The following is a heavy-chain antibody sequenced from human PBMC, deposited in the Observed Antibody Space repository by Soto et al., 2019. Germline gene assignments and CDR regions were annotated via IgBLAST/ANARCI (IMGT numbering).Heavy chain of an antibody. Sequence: SETLSLTCTVSADSSTISDSYWGWLRQPPGEGLQWIGSSSYNGGTFYNPSLKGRVAISVDPSKKHSSLQVTSVSAADTAVYYCARHRIEVVWRGFDYWGQGSPVTVSS. V-gene: IGHV4-39*01. CDR1: ADSSTISDSY. CDR3: ARHRIEVVWRGFDY. J-gene: IGHJ4*02. D-gene: IGHD1-1*01. CDR2: SSYNGGT.